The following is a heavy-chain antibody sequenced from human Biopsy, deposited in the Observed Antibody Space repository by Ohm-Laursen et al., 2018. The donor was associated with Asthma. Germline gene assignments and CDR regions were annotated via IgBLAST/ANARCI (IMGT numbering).Heavy chain of an antibody. CDR3: ARCQVGYSSGWSLLLKKIYYSGMDV. J-gene: IGHJ6*02. Sequence: SSVKVSCKTPGGTFSNFAISWVRQAPGQGLEWPGGIMTVFGTTNYAQKFQGRVTITADESTSTAYMEVTSLRSEDTAIYYCARCQVGYSSGWSLLLKKIYYSGMDVWGQGTAVTVSS. V-gene: IGHV1-69*01. CDR2: IMTVFGTT. D-gene: IGHD6-19*01. CDR1: GGTFSNFA.